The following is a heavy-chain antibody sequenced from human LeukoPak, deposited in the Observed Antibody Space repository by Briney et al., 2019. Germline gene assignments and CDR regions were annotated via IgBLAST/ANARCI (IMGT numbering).Heavy chain of an antibody. CDR1: GYTFTSYG. CDR2: ISAYNGST. Sequence: GASVKVSCKASGYTFTSYGISWVRQAPGQGLEWMGWISAYNGSTNYAQKLQGRVTMTTDTSTSTAYMELRSLRSDDTAVYYCARDHTLLEDVDIVATGFDYWGQGTLVTVSS. V-gene: IGHV1-18*01. J-gene: IGHJ4*02. D-gene: IGHD5-12*01. CDR3: ARDHTLLEDVDIVATGFDY.